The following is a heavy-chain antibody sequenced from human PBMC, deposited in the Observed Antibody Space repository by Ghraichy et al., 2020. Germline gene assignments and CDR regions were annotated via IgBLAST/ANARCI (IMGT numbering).Heavy chain of an antibody. V-gene: IGHV3-21*01. CDR3: ARGEYYGDYYFDY. CDR1: GFTFSSYS. D-gene: IGHD4-17*01. Sequence: GGSLRLSCAASGFTFSSYSMNWVRQAPGKGLEWVSSISSGSSYIYYADSVKGRFTISRDNAKNSLYLQMNSLRAEDTAVYYCARGEYYGDYYFDYWGQGTLVTVSS. J-gene: IGHJ4*02. CDR2: ISSGSSYI.